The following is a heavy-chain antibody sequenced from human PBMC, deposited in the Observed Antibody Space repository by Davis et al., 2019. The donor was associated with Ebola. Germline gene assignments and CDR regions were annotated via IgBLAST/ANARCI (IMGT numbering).Heavy chain of an antibody. CDR3: TREASGTGLLAY. D-gene: IGHD2-2*01. CDR1: GFTFSSYE. CDR2: IKSKTDGGTT. V-gene: IGHV3-15*07. J-gene: IGHJ4*02. Sequence: PGGSLRLSCAASGFTFSSYEMNWVRQAPGKGLEWVGRIKSKTDGGTTDYAAPVKGRFTISRDDSKNTLYLQMNSLKTEDTAVYYCTREASGTGLLAYWGQGTLVTVSS.